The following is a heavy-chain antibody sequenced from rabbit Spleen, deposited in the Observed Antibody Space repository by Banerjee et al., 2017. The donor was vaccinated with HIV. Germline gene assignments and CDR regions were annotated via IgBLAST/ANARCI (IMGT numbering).Heavy chain of an antibody. CDR2: IVSGSSGST. Sequence: QEQLVESGGGLVKPGASLTLTYTASGFSFSSGYDMCWVRQTPGKGLEWIACIVSGSSGSTYYASWAKGRFTISKTSSTTVTLQMTSLTAADTATYFCARDGAGGSYFALWGQGTLVT. V-gene: IGHV1S45*01. CDR1: GFSFSSGYD. D-gene: IGHD8-1*01. CDR3: ARDGAGGSYFAL. J-gene: IGHJ4*01.